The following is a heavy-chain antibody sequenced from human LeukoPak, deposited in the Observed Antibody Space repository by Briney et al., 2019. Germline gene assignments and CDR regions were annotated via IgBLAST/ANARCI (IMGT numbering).Heavy chain of an antibody. CDR3: ARGREDRSAFDI. CDR2: IYYSGST. Sequence: SETPSLTCTVSGGSISSGGYYWSWIRQHPGKGLEWIGYIYYSGSTYYNPSLKSRVTISVDTSKNQFSLKLSSVTAADTAVYYCARGREDRSAFDIWGQGTMVTVSS. CDR1: GGSISSGGYY. V-gene: IGHV4-31*03. D-gene: IGHD2-15*01. J-gene: IGHJ3*02.